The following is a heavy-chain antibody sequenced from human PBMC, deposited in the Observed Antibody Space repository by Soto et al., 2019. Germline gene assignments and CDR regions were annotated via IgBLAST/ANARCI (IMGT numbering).Heavy chain of an antibody. CDR3: ARDYHSGGDFDI. V-gene: IGHV4-59*01. D-gene: IGHD6-19*01. J-gene: IGHJ3*02. CDR1: GGSISSYY. CDR2: IYYSGST. Sequence: PSETLSLTCTVSGGSISSYYWSWIRQPPGKGLEWIGYIYYSGSTNYNPSLKSRVTISVDTSKNQFSLKLSSVTAADTAVYYCARDYHSGGDFDIWGQGTMVTVSS.